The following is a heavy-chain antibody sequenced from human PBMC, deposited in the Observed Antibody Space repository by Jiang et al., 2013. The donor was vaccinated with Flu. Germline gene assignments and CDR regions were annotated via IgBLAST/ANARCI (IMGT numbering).Heavy chain of an antibody. Sequence: VKKPGASVKVSCKVSGYTLTELSMHWVRQAPGKGLEWMGGFDPEDGETIYAQKFQGRVTMTEDTSTDTAYMELSSLRSEDTAVYYCATALDCSGGSCYSHLPYWGQGTLVTVSS. CDR1: GYTLTELS. V-gene: IGHV1-24*01. CDR2: FDPEDGET. J-gene: IGHJ4*02. D-gene: IGHD2-15*01. CDR3: ATALDCSGGSCYSHLPY.